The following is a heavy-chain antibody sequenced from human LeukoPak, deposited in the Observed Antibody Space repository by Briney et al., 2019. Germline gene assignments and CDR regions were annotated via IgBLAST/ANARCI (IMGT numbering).Heavy chain of an antibody. Sequence: ASVKVSCKASGYTFTSYGISWVRQAPGQGLEWIGWISAYNGNTNYAQKLQGRVTMTTDTSTSTACMELRSLRSDDTAVYYCARSRRGDYSAHWGQGTLVTVSS. CDR2: ISAYNGNT. J-gene: IGHJ4*02. CDR3: ARSRRGDYSAH. CDR1: GYTFTSYG. D-gene: IGHD4-17*01. V-gene: IGHV1-18*04.